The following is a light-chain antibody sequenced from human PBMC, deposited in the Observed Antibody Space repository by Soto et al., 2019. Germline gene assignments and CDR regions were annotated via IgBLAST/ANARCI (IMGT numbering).Light chain of an antibody. CDR2: SAS. CDR3: QQHGTSPIT. CDR1: QNINIY. J-gene: IGKJ5*01. V-gene: IGKV3-20*01. Sequence: EIVLTQSPVSLSSSPGERVTLSCRASQNINIYLTWHQQKPGQAPRLLIYSASTRATGIPDRFSGSGSGTDFTLTIARLEPGDLAVYYCQQHGTSPITFGQGTRLEIK.